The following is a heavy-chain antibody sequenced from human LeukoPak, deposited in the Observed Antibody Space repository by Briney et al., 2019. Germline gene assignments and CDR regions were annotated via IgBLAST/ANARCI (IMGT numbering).Heavy chain of an antibody. J-gene: IGHJ6*02. CDR2: IWYDGSNK. CDR1: GFTFSSYG. D-gene: IGHD2-2*01. CDR3: ARENCSSTSCYDDYYYGMDV. V-gene: IGHV3-33*01. Sequence: PGRSLRLSCAASGFTFSSYGMHWVRQAPGKGLEWGAFIWYDGSNKYYADSVKGRFTISRDNSKNTLYLQMNSLRAEDTAVYYCARENCSSTSCYDDYYYGMDVWGQGTTVTVSS.